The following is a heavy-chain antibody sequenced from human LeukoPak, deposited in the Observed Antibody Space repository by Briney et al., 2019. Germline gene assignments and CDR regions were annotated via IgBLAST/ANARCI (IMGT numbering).Heavy chain of an antibody. CDR3: ARGANRLDS. D-gene: IGHD1-14*01. J-gene: IGHJ4*02. V-gene: IGHV4-31*11. CDR2: IYYSGSTY. CDR1: GGSFSGYY. Sequence: PSETLSLTCAVYGGSFSGYYWSWIRQHPGKGLEWIGYIYYSGSTYYYNPSLKSRVTISVDTSKNQFSLELTSVTAADTALYYCARGANRLDSWGRGTLVTVSS.